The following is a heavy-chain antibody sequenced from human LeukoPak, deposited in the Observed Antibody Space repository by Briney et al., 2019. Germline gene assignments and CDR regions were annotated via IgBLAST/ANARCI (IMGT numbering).Heavy chain of an antibody. CDR3: ERADYGDYVTGAFNI. D-gene: IGHD4-17*01. J-gene: IGHJ3*02. V-gene: IGHV1-46*01. Sequence: ASVKVSCKASGYTFISYYMHWVRQAPGQGLEWMGIINPSGGSTSYAQKFQGRVTMTRDTSTSTVYMELSSLSSEDTAVYYCERADYGDYVTGAFNIWGERTIVTVSS. CDR2: INPSGGST. CDR1: GYTFISYY.